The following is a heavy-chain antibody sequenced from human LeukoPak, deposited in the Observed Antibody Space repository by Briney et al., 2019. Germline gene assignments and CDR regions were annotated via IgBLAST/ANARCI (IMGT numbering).Heavy chain of an antibody. CDR2: ISGSGGST. D-gene: IGHD3-10*01. Sequence: PGGSLRLSCAASGFTFSSYAMSWVRQAPGKGLEWVSAISGSGGSTYYADSVKGRFTISRDNAKNSLYLQMNSLRAGDTAVYYCARGFNYGSVLNWFDPWGQGTLVTVSS. J-gene: IGHJ5*02. CDR3: ARGFNYGSVLNWFDP. V-gene: IGHV3-23*01. CDR1: GFTFSSYA.